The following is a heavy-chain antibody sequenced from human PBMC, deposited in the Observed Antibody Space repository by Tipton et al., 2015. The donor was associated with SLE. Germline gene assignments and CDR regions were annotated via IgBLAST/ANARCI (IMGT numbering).Heavy chain of an antibody. CDR3: GRDGGVGATRGAFDI. D-gene: IGHD1-26*01. CDR1: GGSISSYY. J-gene: IGHJ3*02. CDR2: IYYSGST. V-gene: IGHV4-59*01. Sequence: GLVKPSETLSLTCTVSGGSISSYYWSWIRQPPGKGLEWIGYIYYSGSTNYNPSLKSRLTISVDTSKNQFSLKLSSVTAADTAVCCWGRDGGVGATRGAFDIWRQWTMVTVSS.